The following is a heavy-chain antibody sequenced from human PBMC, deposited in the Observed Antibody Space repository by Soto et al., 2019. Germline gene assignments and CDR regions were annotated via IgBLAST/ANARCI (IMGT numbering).Heavy chain of an antibody. D-gene: IGHD4-17*01. CDR2: TTGSGDNK. J-gene: IGHJ1*01. Sequence: EVNLLESGGGVVQPGEYLRISCVGSGFTFKNYAMTWVRQAPGKGLEWVSGTTGSGDNKHYADSVRGRFTISRDNSKKTLYLEMKSLGVEDTAVYYCAKDGDFGEDGPAEYFEHWGQGTLVTVSS. V-gene: IGHV3-23*01. CDR1: GFTFKNYA. CDR3: AKDGDFGEDGPAEYFEH.